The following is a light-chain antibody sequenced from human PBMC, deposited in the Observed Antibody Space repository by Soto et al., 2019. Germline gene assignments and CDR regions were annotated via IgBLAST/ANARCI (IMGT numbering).Light chain of an antibody. CDR3: QQYSNWPPFT. CDR1: QSVSSK. Sequence: EIVMAQSPGTLSVSPGERATLSCRASQSVSSKLAWYQQKPGQSPRLLIYGTSIRATGIPARFSGSGSGTEFPLTFSNLQSEDFGVYYCQQYSNWPPFTFGQGTRLEVK. CDR2: GTS. V-gene: IGKV3-15*01. J-gene: IGKJ5*01.